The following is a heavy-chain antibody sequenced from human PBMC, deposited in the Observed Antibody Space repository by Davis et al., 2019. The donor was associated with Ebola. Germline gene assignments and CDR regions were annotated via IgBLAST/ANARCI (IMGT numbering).Heavy chain of an antibody. V-gene: IGHV1-18*04. D-gene: IGHD3-10*01. Sequence: ASVKVSCKASGYTFTSYGITWVRQAPGQGLEWMGWINPHNGNTNYAQNVQGRVTMTTDTSTSTAYMELRSLRSDDTAVYYCARARTILLWFGELSDWGQGTLVTVSS. CDR1: GYTFTSYG. CDR2: INPHNGNT. J-gene: IGHJ4*02. CDR3: ARARTILLWFGELSD.